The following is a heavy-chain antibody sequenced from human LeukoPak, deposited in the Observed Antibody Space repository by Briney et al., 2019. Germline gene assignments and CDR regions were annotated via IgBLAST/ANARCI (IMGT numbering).Heavy chain of an antibody. D-gene: IGHD5-18*01. CDR2: IKSKIDGGTT. J-gene: IGHJ4*02. Sequence: KAGGSLRLSCVASGLTFSNVWMSWVRQVPGKGLEWVGRIKSKIDGGTTDYAAPVKGRFTISRDDSKNTLYLQMNSLKTEDTAVYYCTTDSVRGYNYYFFDYWGQGTLVTVSS. CDR3: TTDSVRGYNYYFFDY. CDR1: GLTFSNVW. V-gene: IGHV3-15*01.